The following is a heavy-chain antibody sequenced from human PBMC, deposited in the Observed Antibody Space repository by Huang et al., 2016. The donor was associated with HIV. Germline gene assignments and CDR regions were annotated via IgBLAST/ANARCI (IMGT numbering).Heavy chain of an antibody. CDR1: GYTFSGYA. CDR3: ARKFGRDFDY. V-gene: IGHV1-18*01. D-gene: IGHD3-16*01. Sequence: QVKLVQSGAEVKKPGASVKVSCKTSGYTFSGYAITWVRQAPGPGLEWMAWVSPYNGDTNDVQNLQGRGTMTTYMSTTTAYMELMSLTSDDTAIDYCARKFGRDFDYWGQGTLVTVSS. J-gene: IGHJ4*02. CDR2: VSPYNGDT.